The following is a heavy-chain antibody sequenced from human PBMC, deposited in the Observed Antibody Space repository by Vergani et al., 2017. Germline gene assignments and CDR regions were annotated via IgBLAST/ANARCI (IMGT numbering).Heavy chain of an antibody. CDR3: ARQNDYDSYYFDY. V-gene: IGHV3-21*01. Sequence: EVQLVESGGGLVKPGGSLRLSCAASGFTFSSYSMNWVRQAPGKGLEWVSSISSSSSYIYYADSVKGRFTISRDNAKNYLYLQLNSLRAEDTAVYYCARQNDYDSYYFDYWGQGTLVTVSS. CDR1: GFTFSSYS. CDR2: ISSSSSYI. J-gene: IGHJ4*02. D-gene: IGHD3-16*01.